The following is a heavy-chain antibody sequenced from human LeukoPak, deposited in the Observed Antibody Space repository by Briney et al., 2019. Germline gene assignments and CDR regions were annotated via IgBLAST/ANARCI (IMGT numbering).Heavy chain of an antibody. J-gene: IGHJ4*02. CDR2: IYSGGST. CDR1: GFTFSSNY. CDR3: ARDRRDGYNLAFDY. D-gene: IGHD5-24*01. Sequence: GGSLRLSCAASGFTFSSNYMSWVRQAPGKGLEWVSVIYSGGSTYYSDSVKGRFTISRDNSKNTLYLQMNSLRAEDTAVYYCARDRRDGYNLAFDYWGQGTLVTVSS. V-gene: IGHV3-66*01.